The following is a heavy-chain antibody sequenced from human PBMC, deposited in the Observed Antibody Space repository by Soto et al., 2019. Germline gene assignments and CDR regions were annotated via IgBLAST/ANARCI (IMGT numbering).Heavy chain of an antibody. D-gene: IGHD3-22*01. CDR1: GFTFSDYY. Sequence: QVQLVESGGGLVKPGGSPRLSCAASGFTFSDYYMSWIRQAPGKGLEWVSYISSSGDIMYYADSVKGRFTISRDNAKKSLYLQMNSLRAEDTAVYYCARDLGYYDSSGYFDYWGQGTLVSVSS. CDR2: ISSSGDIM. J-gene: IGHJ4*02. V-gene: IGHV3-11*01. CDR3: ARDLGYYDSSGYFDY.